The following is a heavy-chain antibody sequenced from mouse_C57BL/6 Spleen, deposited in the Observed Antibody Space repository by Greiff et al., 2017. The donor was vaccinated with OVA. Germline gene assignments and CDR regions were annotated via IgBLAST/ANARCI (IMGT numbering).Heavy chain of an antibody. D-gene: IGHD3-2*02. V-gene: IGHV3-1*01. CDR1: GYSITSGYD. Sequence: EVHLVESGPGMVKPSQSLSLTCTVTGYSITSGYDWHWIRHFPGNKLEWMGYISYSGSTNYNPSLKSRISITHDTSKNHFFLTLNSVTTEDTATYYCARQATGGYFDNWGQGTTLTVSS. CDR3: ARQATGGYFDN. J-gene: IGHJ2*01. CDR2: ISYSGST.